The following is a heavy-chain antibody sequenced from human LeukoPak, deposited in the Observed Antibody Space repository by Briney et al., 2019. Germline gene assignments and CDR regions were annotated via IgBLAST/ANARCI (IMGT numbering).Heavy chain of an antibody. Sequence: GASVKVSCKASGYTFPDYYLHWVRQAPGQGLEWMGWINPNSGGTNYAQKFQGRVTMTSDTSITTAYMELSRLRSDDTAMYYCATTRYSYAHRYYFNYMDVWGKGTTVTISS. CDR2: INPNSGGT. V-gene: IGHV1-2*02. CDR3: ATTRYSYAHRYYFNYMDV. CDR1: GYTFPDYY. J-gene: IGHJ6*03. D-gene: IGHD5-18*01.